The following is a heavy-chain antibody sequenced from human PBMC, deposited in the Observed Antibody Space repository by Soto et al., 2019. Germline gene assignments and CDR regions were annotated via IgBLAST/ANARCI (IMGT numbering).Heavy chain of an antibody. CDR2: IHSTRSP. J-gene: IGHJ5*02. V-gene: IGHV4-4*07. CDR3: ARSPAYGDYANLDT. D-gene: IGHD4-17*01. CDR1: GDSVSKYY. Sequence: PSDTLDLTCTVSGDSVSKYYWSWIRHPAGKGLEWIGRIHSTRSPNYNPSLKSRVTMSVDTSKNQFSLKLNLTSVTAADTAVYYCARSPAYGDYANLDTWGQGTLVTVSS.